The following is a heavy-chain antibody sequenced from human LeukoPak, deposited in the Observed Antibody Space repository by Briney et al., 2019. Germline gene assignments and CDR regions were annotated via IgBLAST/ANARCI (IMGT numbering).Heavy chain of an antibody. Sequence: SEILSLTCAVYGGSFSGYYWSWIRQPPGKGLEWIGEINHSGSTNYNPSLKSRVTISVDTSKNQFSLKLSSVTAADTAVYYCARGHYGGNGPVTHWGQGALVTVSS. D-gene: IGHD2-15*01. CDR2: INHSGST. V-gene: IGHV4-34*01. CDR1: GGSFSGYY. J-gene: IGHJ4*02. CDR3: ARGHYGGNGPVTH.